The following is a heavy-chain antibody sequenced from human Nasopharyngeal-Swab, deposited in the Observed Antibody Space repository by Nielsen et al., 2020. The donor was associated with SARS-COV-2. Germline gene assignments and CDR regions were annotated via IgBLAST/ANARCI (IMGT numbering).Heavy chain of an antibody. D-gene: IGHD5-18*01. CDR2: ISGSGGST. Sequence: GGSLKISCAASGFTFSSYAMSWVRQAPGKGLEWVSAISGSGGSTYYADSVKGRFTISRDNSKNTLYLQMNSLRAEDTAVYYCASNRGGYSYGHDFDYWGQGTLVTVSS. CDR1: GFTFSSYA. V-gene: IGHV3-23*01. J-gene: IGHJ4*02. CDR3: ASNRGGYSYGHDFDY.